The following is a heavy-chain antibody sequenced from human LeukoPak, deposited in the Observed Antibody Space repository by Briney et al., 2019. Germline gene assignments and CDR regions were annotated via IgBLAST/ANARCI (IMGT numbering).Heavy chain of an antibody. CDR3: ARGAGWSWFDY. Sequence: ASVKVSCKASGYSFNVNYMHWVRQAPGQGLEWMGWMNPNTGVTNFAQKFQGRVTMTRDTSIRTAYRELSRLTSDDTAVYYCARGAGWSWFDYWGQGTLVTVSA. D-gene: IGHD1-26*01. J-gene: IGHJ4*02. CDR2: MNPNTGVT. V-gene: IGHV1-2*02. CDR1: GYSFNVNY.